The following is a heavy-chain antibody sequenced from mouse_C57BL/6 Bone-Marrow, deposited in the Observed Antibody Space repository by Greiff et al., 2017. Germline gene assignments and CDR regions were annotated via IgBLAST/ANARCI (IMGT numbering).Heavy chain of an antibody. Sequence: EVQVVESGGGLVQPGGSMKLSCVASGFTFSNYWMNWVRQSPEKGLEWVAQIRLKSDNYATNYAESVKGRFTISRDDSKSSVYLQMNNLRAEDTGIYYCTSFITTVVPFDYWGQGTTLTVSS. D-gene: IGHD1-1*01. CDR1: GFTFSNYW. CDR2: IRLKSDNYAT. CDR3: TSFITTVVPFDY. J-gene: IGHJ2*01. V-gene: IGHV6-3*01.